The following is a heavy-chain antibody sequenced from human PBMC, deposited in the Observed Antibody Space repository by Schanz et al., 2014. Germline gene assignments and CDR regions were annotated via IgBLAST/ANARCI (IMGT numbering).Heavy chain of an antibody. CDR2: INPSGGST. CDR1: GYTFTSDS. CDR3: ARGYGDSPTDF. J-gene: IGHJ4*02. D-gene: IGHD4-17*01. Sequence: QVQLVQSGAEVKKPGASVKVSCKASGYTFTSDSMHWVRQAPGQGLEWMGMINPSGGSTTYAQKFQGRVTMTRDTSTSTVYMELSSLRSEDTAVYYCARGYGDSPTDFWGQGTLXTGSS. V-gene: IGHV1-46*01.